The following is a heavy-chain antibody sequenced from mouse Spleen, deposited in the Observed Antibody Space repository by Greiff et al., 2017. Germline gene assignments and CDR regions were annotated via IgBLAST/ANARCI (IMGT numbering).Heavy chain of an antibody. CDR1: GYTFTSYW. Sequence: QVQLQQPGAELVMPGASVKLSCKASGYTFTSYWMHWVKQRPGQGLEWIGEIDPSDSYTNYNQKFKGKATLTVDKSSSTAYMQLSSLTSEDSAVYYCARRVYDYRYFDYWGQGTTLTVSS. J-gene: IGHJ2*01. CDR2: IDPSDSYT. D-gene: IGHD2-4*01. CDR3: ARRVYDYRYFDY. V-gene: IGHV1-69*01.